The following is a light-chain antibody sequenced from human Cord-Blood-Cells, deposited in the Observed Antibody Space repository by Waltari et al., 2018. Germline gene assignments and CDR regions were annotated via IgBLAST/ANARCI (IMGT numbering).Light chain of an antibody. CDR2: EVS. CDR3: CSYAGSSTWV. J-gene: IGLJ2*01. V-gene: IGLV2-23*02. Sequence: QSALTQPASVSGSPGQSITISCTGTSSDVGSYNFVSLYQQHPGKAPKLMIYEVSKRPSGVSNRFSGSKSGNTASLTISGLQAEDEADYYCCSYAGSSTWVFGGGTKLTVL. CDR1: SSDVGSYNF.